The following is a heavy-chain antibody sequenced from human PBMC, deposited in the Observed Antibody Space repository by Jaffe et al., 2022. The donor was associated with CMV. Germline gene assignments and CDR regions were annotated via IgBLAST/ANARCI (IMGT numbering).Heavy chain of an antibody. Sequence: QLQLRESGPGLVKPSETLSLTCTVSGGSISSTNYYWGWIRQPPGKGLEWIGSVYYTGSAYYNPSLKSRVTMSVDTSRNQFSLKLSSVTAADTAVYYCAGSPRPSFIVLIAAFDSWGQGTLVAVSS. CDR2: VYYTGSA. CDR3: AGSPRPSFIVLIAAFDS. D-gene: IGHD2-15*01. V-gene: IGHV4-39*01. J-gene: IGHJ4*02. CDR1: GGSISSTNYY.